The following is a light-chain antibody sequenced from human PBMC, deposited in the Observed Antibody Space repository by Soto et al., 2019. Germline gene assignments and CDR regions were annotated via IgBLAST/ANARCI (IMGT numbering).Light chain of an antibody. V-gene: IGKV1-9*01. CDR2: VAS. CDR1: QGISSY. J-gene: IGKJ4*01. Sequence: DIQLTQSPSFLSASVGDRVTITCRASQGISSYLAWYQQKSGKAPKLLIYVASTLQSGFPSRFSGSGSGTEFTLTISSLQPEDFATYYCQQFSAYPLTFGGGTKVEIK. CDR3: QQFSAYPLT.